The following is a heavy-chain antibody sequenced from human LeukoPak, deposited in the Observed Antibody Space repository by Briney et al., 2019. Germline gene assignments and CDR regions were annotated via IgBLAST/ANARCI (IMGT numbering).Heavy chain of an antibody. CDR1: GGSFSGYY. D-gene: IGHD1-26*01. J-gene: IGHJ4*02. CDR2: INHSGST. CDR3: ARGVGYRGRRLFDY. V-gene: IGHV4-34*01. Sequence: SETLSLTCAVSGGSFSGYYWSWIRQPPGKGLEWIGEINHSGSTNYNPSLKSRVTISVDTSKNQFSLPLSSVPAADTAVYYCARGVGYRGRRLFDYWGPGTLVHVSS.